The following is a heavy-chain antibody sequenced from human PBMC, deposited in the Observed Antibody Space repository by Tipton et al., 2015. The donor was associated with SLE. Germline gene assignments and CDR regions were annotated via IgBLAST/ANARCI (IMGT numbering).Heavy chain of an antibody. CDR3: ATGDVGAFDY. Sequence: AVSGFTFSSYSMNWVRQAPGKGLEWVSSISSSSSYIYYADSVKGRSTISRDNAKNSLYLQMNRLRAEDTAIYYCATGDVGAFDYWGQGTLVTVSS. V-gene: IGHV3-21*01. CDR2: ISSSSSYI. CDR1: GFTFSSYS. D-gene: IGHD7-27*01. J-gene: IGHJ4*02.